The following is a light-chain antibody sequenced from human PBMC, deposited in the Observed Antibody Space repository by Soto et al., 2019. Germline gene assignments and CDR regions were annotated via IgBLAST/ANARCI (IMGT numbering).Light chain of an antibody. CDR1: QSVSSN. J-gene: IGKJ2*01. CDR2: GAS. V-gene: IGKV3-15*01. Sequence: EIVMTQSPATLSVSPGERATLSCRASQSVSSNLAWYQQKPGQAPRLLIYGASTRPTGFPARFSGSGSGTEFTLTISSLQSEDFAVYYCQQYNNWPPANTFGQGTKLEIK. CDR3: QQYNNWPPANT.